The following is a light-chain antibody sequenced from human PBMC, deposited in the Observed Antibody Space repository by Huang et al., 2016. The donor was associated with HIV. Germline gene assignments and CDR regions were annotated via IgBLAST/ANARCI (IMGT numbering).Light chain of an antibody. V-gene: IGKV1-39*01. Sequence: DIQMTQSPSSLSASVGDRVSITCRASQTISISLNWFQQRPGRAPEVLSYSASTLRSGVPSRFSGSGSGTDFTLTINSLQPEDFATYYCQQSYDTPRTFGQGTKVEVK. CDR2: SAS. J-gene: IGKJ1*01. CDR3: QQSYDTPRT. CDR1: QTISIS.